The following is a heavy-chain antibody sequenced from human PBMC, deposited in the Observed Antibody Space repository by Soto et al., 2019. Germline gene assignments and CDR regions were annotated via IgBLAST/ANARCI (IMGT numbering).Heavy chain of an antibody. D-gene: IGHD5-12*01. CDR1: XFTASSNY. CDR2: IYSGGST. J-gene: IGHJ6*02. Sequence: GASLRLSCAASXFTASSNYMTWVRQAPGKGLEWVPVIYSGGSTYYADSVKGRFTISRHNSKNTLYLQMNSLRAEDTAVYYCAKYLVATYIYSGMVVWGQGTTVTGSS. V-gene: IGHV3-53*04. CDR3: AKYLVATYIYSGMVV.